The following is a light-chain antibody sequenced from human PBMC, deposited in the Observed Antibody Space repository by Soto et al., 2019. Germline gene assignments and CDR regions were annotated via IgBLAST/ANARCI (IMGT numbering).Light chain of an antibody. Sequence: EFVLPQSPGTLSLSPGARATLSCRAIQSVSATYLAWYQQKPGQAPRLLIYAASSRATGVPDRFSGSGSGTDFTLTISRLEPEDFAVYYCQHYVTSPLTFGGGTKV. CDR2: AAS. CDR3: QHYVTSPLT. J-gene: IGKJ4*01. V-gene: IGKV3-20*01. CDR1: QSVSATY.